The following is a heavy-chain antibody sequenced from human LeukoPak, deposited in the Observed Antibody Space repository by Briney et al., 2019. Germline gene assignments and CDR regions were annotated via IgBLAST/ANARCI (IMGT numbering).Heavy chain of an antibody. CDR1: GFTFSSYW. V-gene: IGHV3-7*01. J-gene: IGHJ4*02. Sequence: GGSLRLSCAASGFTFSSYWMSWVRRAPGKGLEWVANIKQDGSETYYVDSVRGRFTISRDNAKNSLYLQMNSLRAEDTAVYYCARDFWGAYRVDYFGYWGQGTLVTVSS. CDR3: ARDFWGAYRVDYFGY. CDR2: IKQDGSET. D-gene: IGHD3-3*01.